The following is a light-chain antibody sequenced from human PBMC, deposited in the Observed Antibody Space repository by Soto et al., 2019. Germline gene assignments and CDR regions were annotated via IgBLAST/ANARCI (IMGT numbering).Light chain of an antibody. CDR3: QQYNTWPPLT. CDR1: QSVSSSF. CDR2: GAS. V-gene: IGKV3-20*01. J-gene: IGKJ4*01. Sequence: EIGSAQSPCTLSLSTGESATLSCRASQSVSSSFLAWYQQKAGQAPRLLIYGASRRATGIPDRFSGSGSGTHFTLTISSRQSEDFAVYYCQQYNTWPPLTFGGGTKLDI.